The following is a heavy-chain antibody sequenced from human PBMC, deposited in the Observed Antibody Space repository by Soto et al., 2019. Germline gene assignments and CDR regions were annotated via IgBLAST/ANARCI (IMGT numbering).Heavy chain of an antibody. Sequence: QVQLVESGGGVVQPGRSLRLSCAASGFTFSSYGMHWVRQAPGKGLEWVAVIWYDGSNKYYADSVKGRFTISRDNSKNTLYLQMNSLRAEYTAVYYCARDQRYYDFWSGGSRYMDVWGKGTTVTVSS. CDR2: IWYDGSNK. CDR3: ARDQRYYDFWSGGSRYMDV. D-gene: IGHD3-3*01. V-gene: IGHV3-33*01. CDR1: GFTFSSYG. J-gene: IGHJ6*03.